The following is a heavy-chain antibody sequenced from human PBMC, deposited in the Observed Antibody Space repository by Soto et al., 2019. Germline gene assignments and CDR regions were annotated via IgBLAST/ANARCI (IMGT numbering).Heavy chain of an antibody. CDR2: ISAYNGNT. Sequence: ASVKVSCTASGYTFTSYGISWVRQEPGQGLEWMGWISAYNGNTNYAQKLQGRVTMTTDTSTSTAYMELRSLRSDDTAVYYCAREERMGYDILTGYYPPYYYGMDVWGQGTTVTVSS. J-gene: IGHJ6*02. CDR3: AREERMGYDILTGYYPPYYYGMDV. V-gene: IGHV1-18*01. CDR1: GYTFTSYG. D-gene: IGHD3-9*01.